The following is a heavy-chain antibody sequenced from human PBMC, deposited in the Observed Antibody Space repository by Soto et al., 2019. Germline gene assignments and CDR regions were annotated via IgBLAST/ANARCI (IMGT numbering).Heavy chain of an antibody. J-gene: IGHJ6*02. CDR2: ISYDGSNK. Sequence: QVQLVESGGGVVQPGRSLRLSCAASGFTFSSYAMHWVRQAPGKGLEWVAVISYDGSNKYYADSVKGRFTISRDNSKNPLYLQMNSLRAEDTAVYYCARDIIVSGYDFWSGYFRTYYYYGMDVWGQGTTVTVSS. V-gene: IGHV3-30-3*01. CDR3: ARDIIVSGYDFWSGYFRTYYYYGMDV. D-gene: IGHD3-3*01. CDR1: GFTFSSYA.